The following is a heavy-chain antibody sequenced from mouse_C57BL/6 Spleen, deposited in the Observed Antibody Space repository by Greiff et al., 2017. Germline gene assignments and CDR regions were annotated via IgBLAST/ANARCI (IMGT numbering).Heavy chain of an antibody. CDR2: IYPGNSDT. J-gene: IGHJ4*01. CDR1: GYTFTSYW. V-gene: IGHV1-5*01. D-gene: IGHD4-1*01. Sequence: VQLQQSGTVLARPGASVKMSCKTSGYTFTSYWMHWVKQRPGQGLEWIGAIYPGNSDTSYNQKFKGKAKLTAVTSASTAYMELSSLTNEDSAVYYCTRRGANWDRYAMDYWGQGTSVTVSS. CDR3: TRRGANWDRYAMDY.